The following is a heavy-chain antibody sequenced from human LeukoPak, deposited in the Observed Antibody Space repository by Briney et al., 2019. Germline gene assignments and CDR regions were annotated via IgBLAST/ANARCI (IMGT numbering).Heavy chain of an antibody. V-gene: IGHV1-18*01. CDR1: GYTFTSYG. D-gene: IGHD2-21*02. J-gene: IGHJ4*02. CDR3: AREGDLAYCGGDCHGGFDY. CDR2: ISAYNGNT. Sequence: GASVKVSCKASGYTFTSYGISWVRQAPGQGLEWMEWISAYNGNTNYAQKLQGRVTMTTDTSTSTAYMELRSLRSDDTAVYYCAREGDLAYCGGDCHGGFDYWGQGTLVTVSS.